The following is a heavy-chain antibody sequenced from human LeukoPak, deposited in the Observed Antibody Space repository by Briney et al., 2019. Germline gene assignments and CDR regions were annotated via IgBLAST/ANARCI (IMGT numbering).Heavy chain of an antibody. V-gene: IGHV3-30*18. CDR3: AKTTIGYCSSTSCYYSPLDY. J-gene: IGHJ4*02. CDR1: GFTFSSYG. D-gene: IGHD2-2*01. Sequence: GGSLRLSCAASGFTFSSYGMHWVRQAPGKGLEWVAVISYDGSNKYYADSVKGRFTISRDNSKNTLYLQMNSLRAEGTAVYYCAKTTIGYCSSTSCYYSPLDYWGQGTLVTVSS. CDR2: ISYDGSNK.